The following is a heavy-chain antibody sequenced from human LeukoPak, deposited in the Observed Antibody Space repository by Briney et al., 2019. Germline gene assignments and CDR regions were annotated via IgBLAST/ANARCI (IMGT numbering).Heavy chain of an antibody. D-gene: IGHD6-13*01. CDR3: ARVAAAADTVSGMDV. CDR1: GDSISSFY. CDR2: IYYSGST. J-gene: IGHJ6*02. Sequence: SETLSLTCTVSGDSISSFYWSCLRQPPGKGLEWIGYIYYSGSTNYNPSLKSRVTISVDTSKNQFSLKLSSVTAADTAVYYCARVAAAADTVSGMDVWGQGTTVTVSS. V-gene: IGHV4-59*01.